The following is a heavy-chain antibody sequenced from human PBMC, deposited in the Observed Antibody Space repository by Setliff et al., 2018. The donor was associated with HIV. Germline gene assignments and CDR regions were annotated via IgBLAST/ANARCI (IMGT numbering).Heavy chain of an antibody. CDR1: GGSFSDNY. CDR3: AQLGMVDDFDY. J-gene: IGHJ4*02. D-gene: IGHD1-1*01. V-gene: IGHV4-59*10. CDR2: IYTSGLT. Sequence: SETLSLTCAVYGGSFSDNYWSWIRQSPGKGLEWIGRIYTSGLTNYNPSLKSRVTMSVDTSKNQFSLKLTSVTASDTAVYYCAQLGMVDDFDYWGQGTLVTVSS.